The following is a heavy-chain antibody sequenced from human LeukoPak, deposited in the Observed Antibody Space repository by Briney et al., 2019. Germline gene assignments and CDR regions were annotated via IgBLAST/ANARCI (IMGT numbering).Heavy chain of an antibody. CDR1: GGSFSGYY. V-gene: IGHV4-34*01. D-gene: IGHD3-22*01. J-gene: IGHJ4*02. CDR2: INHSGST. Sequence: KPSETLSLTCAVYGGSFSGYYWSWIRQPPGKGLEWIGEINHSGSTNYNPSLKSRVTISVDTSKNQFSQRLSSVTAADTAVYYCARVPHDSSGYNYWGQGTLVTVSS. CDR3: ARVPHDSSGYNY.